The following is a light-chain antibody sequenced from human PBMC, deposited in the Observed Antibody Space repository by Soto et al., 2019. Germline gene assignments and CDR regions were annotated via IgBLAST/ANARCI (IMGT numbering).Light chain of an antibody. J-gene: IGLJ3*02. CDR1: SSDVV. CDR2: YVT. CDR3: CSSAGGFTRV. Sequence: QSALTQPGSVSGSPGQSVTISCIGTSSDVVCWYQQHPDQAPKLIIYYVTQRPSGVPDRCSASKSGNTASLTISGLPAEDEADYYCCSSAGGFTRVFGGGTKVTVL. V-gene: IGLV2-11*01.